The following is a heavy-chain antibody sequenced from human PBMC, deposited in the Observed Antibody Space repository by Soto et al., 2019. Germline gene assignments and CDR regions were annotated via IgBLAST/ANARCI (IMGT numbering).Heavy chain of an antibody. CDR1: GGSISTYY. CDR2: VYISGST. V-gene: IGHV4-4*07. Sequence: SETLLLTCTFSGGSISTYYWNWIRQSAGKGLEWIGRVYISGSTNYHPSLKSRVAMSVDTSSNQFSVKVTYVTAAETAVYYWARGGGDGLDIWGQGTIVTVSS. J-gene: IGHJ3*02. CDR3: ARGGGDGLDI.